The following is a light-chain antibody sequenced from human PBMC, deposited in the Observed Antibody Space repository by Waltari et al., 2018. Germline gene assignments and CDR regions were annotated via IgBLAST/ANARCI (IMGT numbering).Light chain of an antibody. J-gene: IGLJ2*01. Sequence: SYDLSQPPSVSVSPGQTASIPCAGDKLGDKYTYWYQQRPGQSPVLVISHDDRRPSGISGRLAGSISGNTATLTIGGTQAMDEADYYCQAWDSDTVVFGGGTKLTVL. CDR1: KLGDKY. CDR2: HDD. CDR3: QAWDSDTVV. V-gene: IGLV3-1*01.